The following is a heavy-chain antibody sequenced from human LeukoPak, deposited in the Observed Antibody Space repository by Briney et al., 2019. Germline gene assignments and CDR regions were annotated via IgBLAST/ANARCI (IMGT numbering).Heavy chain of an antibody. CDR2: IYYSGST. CDR3: ARDGSGYGVY. J-gene: IGHJ4*02. Sequence: SETLSLTCTVSGGSISSSSYYWGWIRQPPGKGLEWIGSIYYSGSTYYNPSLKSRVTISVDTSKNQFSLKLSSVTAADTAVYYCARDGSGYGVYWGQGTLVTVSS. V-gene: IGHV4-39*07. D-gene: IGHD5-12*01. CDR1: GGSISSSSYY.